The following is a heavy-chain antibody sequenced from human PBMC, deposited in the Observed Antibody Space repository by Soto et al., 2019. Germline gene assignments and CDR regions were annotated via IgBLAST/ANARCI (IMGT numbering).Heavy chain of an antibody. CDR2: IIPIFGTA. J-gene: IGHJ4*02. CDR3: AKVWYYYDSSGYSDY. V-gene: IGHV1-69*06. Sequence: SVKVSCKASGGTFSSYAMSWVRQAPGQGLEWMGGIIPIFGTANYAQKFQGRVTITADNSKNTLYLQMNSLRAEDTAVYYCAKVWYYYDSSGYSDYWGQGTLVTVSS. D-gene: IGHD3-22*01. CDR1: GGTFSSYA.